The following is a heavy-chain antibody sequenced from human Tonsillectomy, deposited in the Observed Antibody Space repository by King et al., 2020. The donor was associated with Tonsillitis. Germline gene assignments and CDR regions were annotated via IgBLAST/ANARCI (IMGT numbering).Heavy chain of an antibody. D-gene: IGHD2-8*02. CDR1: GFTFSSYD. CDR3: TSYCTDTDCSTVR. Sequence: HVQLVESGGGVVQPGRSLRLSCAASGFTFSSYDMHWVRQAPGKGLEWVAVMSYDGSNTYYGDSVKGRFTISRDNSKRTLYLHMNSLRPEDTAVYYCTSYCTDTDCSTVRWSQGTLVTVSS. J-gene: IGHJ4*02. CDR2: MSYDGSNT. V-gene: IGHV3-30*03.